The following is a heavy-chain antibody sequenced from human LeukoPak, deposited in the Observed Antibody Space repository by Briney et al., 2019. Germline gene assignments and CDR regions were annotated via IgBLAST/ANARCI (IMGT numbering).Heavy chain of an antibody. CDR1: GYTFTSYT. J-gene: IGHJ4*02. D-gene: IGHD6-13*01. CDR2: VNAGNGNT. Sequence: GASVKVSCKASGYTFTSYTMHWVRQAPGQRLEWMGWVNAGNGNTKYSQKFQGRVTITRDTSASTAYMELSSLRSEDTAVYYCARSEDSSSWYANDYWGQGTLVTVSS. CDR3: ARSEDSSSWYANDY. V-gene: IGHV1-3*01.